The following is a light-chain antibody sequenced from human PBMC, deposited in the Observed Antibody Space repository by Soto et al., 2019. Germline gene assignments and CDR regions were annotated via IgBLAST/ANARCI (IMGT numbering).Light chain of an antibody. CDR2: DNS. Sequence: QSVLTQPPSVSGAPGQRVTISCTGSSSNIGAGYDVHWYQQLPGTAPKLLIDDNSNRPSGVPDRFSGSKSGTSASLAITGLQAEDEADHYCKSYDTSLSGSYVFGTGTKVTVL. J-gene: IGLJ1*01. V-gene: IGLV1-40*01. CDR3: KSYDTSLSGSYV. CDR1: SSNIGAGYD.